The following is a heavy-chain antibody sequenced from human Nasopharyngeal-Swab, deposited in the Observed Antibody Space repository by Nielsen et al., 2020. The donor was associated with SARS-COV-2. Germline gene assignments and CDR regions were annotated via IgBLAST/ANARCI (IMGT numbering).Heavy chain of an antibody. J-gene: IGHJ6*02. Sequence: GGSLRLSCAASGFTFSSYAMSWVRQAPGKGREWVSAISGSGGSTYYADSVKGRFTISRDNSKNTLYLQMNSLRAEDTAVYYCAKDGGLTTFPYYYYGMDVWGQGTTVTVSS. CDR3: AKDGGLTTFPYYYYGMDV. CDR1: GFTFSSYA. V-gene: IGHV3-23*01. CDR2: ISGSGGST. D-gene: IGHD4/OR15-4a*01.